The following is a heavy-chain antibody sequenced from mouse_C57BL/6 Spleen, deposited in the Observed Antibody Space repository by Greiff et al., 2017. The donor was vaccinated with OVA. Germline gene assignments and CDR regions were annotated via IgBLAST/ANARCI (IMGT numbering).Heavy chain of an antibody. V-gene: IGHV5-6*01. CDR2: ISSGGSYT. CDR1: GFTFSSYG. CDR3: ARHEDYDGYYAMDY. J-gene: IGHJ4*01. Sequence: EVHLVESGGDLVKPGGSLKLSCAASGFTFSSYGMSWVRQTPDKRLEWVATISSGGSYTYYPDSVKGRFTIARDNAKNTLYLQMSSLKSEDTAMYYCARHEDYDGYYAMDYWGQGTSVTVSA. D-gene: IGHD2-3*01.